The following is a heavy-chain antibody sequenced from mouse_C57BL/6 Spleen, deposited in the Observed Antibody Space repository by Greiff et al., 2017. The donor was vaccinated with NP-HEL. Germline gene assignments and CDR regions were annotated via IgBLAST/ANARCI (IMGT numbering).Heavy chain of an antibody. D-gene: IGHD2-1*01. V-gene: IGHV1-53*01. CDR3: ASGGNYYAMDY. Sequence: QVHVKQSGTELVKPGASVKLSCKASGYTFTSYWMHWVKQRPGQGLEWIGNINPSNGGTNYNEKFKSKATLTVDKSSSTAYMQLSSLTSEDSAVYYCASGGNYYAMDYWGQGTSVTVSS. J-gene: IGHJ4*01. CDR1: GYTFTSYW. CDR2: INPSNGGT.